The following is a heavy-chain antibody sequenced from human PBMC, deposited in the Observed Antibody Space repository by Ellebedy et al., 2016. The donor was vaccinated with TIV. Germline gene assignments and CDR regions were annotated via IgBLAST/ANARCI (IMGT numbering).Heavy chain of an antibody. CDR1: GVTLSGYW. V-gene: IGHV3-74*01. CDR3: GSSSRGYSGVYMDV. J-gene: IGHJ6*02. D-gene: IGHD5-12*01. Sequence: GESLKISCAASGVTLSGYWMHWVRQAPGKGLVWVSRIKSYGRSTNYADSVKGRFTISSDNAKNTLYLQMNSLRVEDTAVYYCGSSSRGYSGVYMDVWGQGTTVTVSS. CDR2: IKSYGRST.